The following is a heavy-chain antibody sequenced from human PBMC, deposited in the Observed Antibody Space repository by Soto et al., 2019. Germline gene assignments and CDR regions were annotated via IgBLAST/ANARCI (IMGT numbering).Heavy chain of an antibody. CDR1: GGTFSSYT. D-gene: IGHD3-9*01. CDR2: IIPILGIA. CDR3: ARDPVDYDILTGYPYDSDY. Sequence: GASVKVSCKASGGTFSSYTISWVRQAPGQGLEWMGRIIPILGIANCAQKFQGRVTITADKSTSTAYMELSSLRSEDTAVYYCARDPVDYDILTGYPYDSDYWGQGTLVTVSS. J-gene: IGHJ4*02. V-gene: IGHV1-69*04.